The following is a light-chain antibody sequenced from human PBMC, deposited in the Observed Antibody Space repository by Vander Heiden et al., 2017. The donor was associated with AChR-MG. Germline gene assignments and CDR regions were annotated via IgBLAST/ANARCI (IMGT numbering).Light chain of an antibody. J-gene: IGKJ3*01. V-gene: IGKV3-20*01. CDR3: QQYGSSPRT. Sequence: IVLTQSLGTLSSSPGERATLSCRASQSISSSYLAWYQHKPGQAPRLLIYGASSRATGIPDRFSGSGSGTDFTLTISRLEPEDFAVYYCQQYGSSPRTFGPGTKVDIK. CDR1: QSISSSY. CDR2: GAS.